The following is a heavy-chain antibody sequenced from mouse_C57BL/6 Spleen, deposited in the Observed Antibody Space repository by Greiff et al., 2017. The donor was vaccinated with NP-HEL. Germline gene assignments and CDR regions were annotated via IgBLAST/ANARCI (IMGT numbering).Heavy chain of an antibody. V-gene: IGHV10-1*01. Sequence: EAGGGLVQPKGSLKLSCAASGFSFNTYAMNWVRQAPGKGLEWVARIRSKSNNYATYYADSVKDRFTISRDDSESMLYLQMNNLKTEDTAMYYCVRHRWLLNAMDYWGQGTSVTVSS. CDR2: IRSKSNNYAT. D-gene: IGHD2-3*01. J-gene: IGHJ4*01. CDR1: GFSFNTYA. CDR3: VRHRWLLNAMDY.